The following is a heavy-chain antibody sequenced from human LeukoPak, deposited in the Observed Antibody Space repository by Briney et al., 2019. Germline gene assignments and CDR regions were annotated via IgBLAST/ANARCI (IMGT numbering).Heavy chain of an antibody. CDR1: GGSISSYY. V-gene: IGHV4-59*01. J-gene: IGHJ3*02. Sequence: PSETLSLTCTVSGGSISSYYWSWIRQPPGKGLEWIGYIYYSGSTNYNPSLKSRVTISVDTSRNQFSLKLSSVTAADTAVYYCARDRSGWYFDASDIWGQGTMVTVSS. D-gene: IGHD6-19*01. CDR3: ARDRSGWYFDASDI. CDR2: IYYSGST.